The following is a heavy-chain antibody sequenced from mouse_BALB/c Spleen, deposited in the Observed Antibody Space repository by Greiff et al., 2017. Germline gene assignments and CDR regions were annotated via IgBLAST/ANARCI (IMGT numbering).Heavy chain of an antibody. CDR2: ILPGSGST. Sequence: QVQLQQPGAELMKPGASVKISCKATGYTFSSYWIEWVKQRPGHGLEWIGEILPGSGSTNYNEKFKGKATFTADTSSNTAYMQLSSLTSEDSAVYYCARGEYSNHYVGYWGQGTTLTVSS. V-gene: IGHV1-9*01. CDR3: ARGEYSNHYVGY. D-gene: IGHD2-5*01. CDR1: GYTFSSYW. J-gene: IGHJ2*01.